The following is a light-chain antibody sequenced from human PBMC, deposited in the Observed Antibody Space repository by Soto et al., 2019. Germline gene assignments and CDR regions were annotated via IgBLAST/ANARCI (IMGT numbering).Light chain of an antibody. CDR3: CSYTTTSTFV. V-gene: IGLV2-14*03. Sequence: QSALTQPASVSGSLGQSITISCTGTSSDIGAYDYVSWYQQHPGKAPKLMIYEVFRRPSGISDRFSGSKSGNTASLTISGLQAEDEADYYCCSYTTTSTFVFGGGTKLTVL. CDR1: SSDIGAYDY. J-gene: IGLJ2*01. CDR2: EVF.